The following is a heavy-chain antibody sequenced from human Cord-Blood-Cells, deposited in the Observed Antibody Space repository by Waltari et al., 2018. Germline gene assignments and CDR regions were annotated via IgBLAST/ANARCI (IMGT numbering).Heavy chain of an antibody. CDR2: VSASGGST. V-gene: IGHV3-23*01. CDR3: AKQSITMIVVVITRGYFDY. CDR1: GFTLRRYS. D-gene: IGHD3-22*01. Sequence: VPLLGSGGGLVQPGGHLRFSCAASGFTLRRYSMSWVRQAPRTGMEWVSAVSASGGSTYYADSVKGRFTISRDNSKNTLYLQMNSLRAEDTAVYYCAKQSITMIVVVITRGYFDYWGQGTLVTVSS. J-gene: IGHJ4*02.